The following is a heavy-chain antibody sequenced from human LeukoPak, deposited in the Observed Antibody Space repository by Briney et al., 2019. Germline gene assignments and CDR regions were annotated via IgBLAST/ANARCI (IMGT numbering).Heavy chain of an antibody. CDR2: INPNSGGT. V-gene: IGHV1-2*02. J-gene: IGHJ6*03. D-gene: IGHD6-13*01. Sequence: GASVKVSCKASGYTFTGYYMHWVRQAPGQGLEWMGWINPNSGGTNYAQKFQGRVTMTRDTSISTAYMELSRLSSDDTAVYYCSRSKGLSSSAAMDVWGKGTTVTVPS. CDR3: SRSKGLSSSAAMDV. CDR1: GYTFTGYY.